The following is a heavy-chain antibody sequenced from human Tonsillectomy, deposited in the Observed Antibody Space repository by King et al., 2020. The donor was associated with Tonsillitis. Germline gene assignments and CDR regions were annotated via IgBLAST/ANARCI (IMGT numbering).Heavy chain of an antibody. CDR2: VSNSGGVT. V-gene: IGHV3-23*04. D-gene: IGHD2-21*02. CDR3: AKAMVVTGLLDS. CDR1: GFSFSGYA. Sequence: VQLVESGGGLVQPGGSLRLSCAASGFSFSGYAMSWVRQAPGKGLEWVSGVSNSGGVTYYADSGKGRFTISRDNSKNTLYLQMNSLRAEDTALYYCAKAMVVTGLLDSWGQGTLVTVSS. J-gene: IGHJ4*02.